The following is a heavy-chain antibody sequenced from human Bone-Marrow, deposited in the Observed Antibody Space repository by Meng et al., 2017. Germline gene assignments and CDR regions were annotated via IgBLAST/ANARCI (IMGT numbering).Heavy chain of an antibody. CDR1: GITLSDYY. CDR2: TKNKAKSYTT. J-gene: IGHJ3*02. Sequence: GESLKISCAASGITLSDYYMDWVRQAPGKGLEWVGRTKNKAKSYTTEDAASVKGRFSISRDDSKKTVYLQMNSLSTEDTAVYYCARHLSSANEGFNIWGQGTMVTVSS. V-gene: IGHV3-72*01. CDR3: ARHLSSANEGFNI. D-gene: IGHD1-1*01.